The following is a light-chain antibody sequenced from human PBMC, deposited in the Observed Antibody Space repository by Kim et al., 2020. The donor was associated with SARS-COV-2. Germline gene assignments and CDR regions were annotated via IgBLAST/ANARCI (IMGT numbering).Light chain of an antibody. V-gene: IGKV1D-16*01. Sequence: APVGDRVTLSCRASQDAQTWVAWYQQRPGQAPKSLIFAASSLQSAVPSRFSGGGSGTDFTLTITNLQPEDSATYYCQQYNALPLTFGGGTKVDIK. CDR2: AAS. CDR3: QQYNALPLT. J-gene: IGKJ4*01. CDR1: QDAQTW.